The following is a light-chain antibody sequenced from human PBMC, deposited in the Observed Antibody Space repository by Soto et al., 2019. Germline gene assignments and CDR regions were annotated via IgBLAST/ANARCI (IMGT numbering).Light chain of an antibody. CDR2: SNN. V-gene: IGLV1-44*01. CDR3: VAWDDSLNGPL. CDR1: SSNIGSNT. Sequence: QSVLTQPPSASGTPGQRVTISCSGSSSNIGSNTVNWYQQLPGTAPTLLIYSNNQRPSGVPDRFSGSKSGTSASLAVNGLQSEDEADYYCVAWDDSLNGPLFGGGTKLTVL. J-gene: IGLJ3*02.